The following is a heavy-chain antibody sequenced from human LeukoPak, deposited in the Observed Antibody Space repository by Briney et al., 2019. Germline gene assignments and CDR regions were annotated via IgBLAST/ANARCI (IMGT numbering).Heavy chain of an antibody. J-gene: IGHJ6*03. V-gene: IGHV4-4*02. Sequence: SETLSLTCAVSGGSISSSNWWSWVRQPPGKGLEWIGEIYHSGSTNYNPSFKSRVTISVDKSKNQFSLKLSSVTAADTAVYYCARAPEQGYYYYYMDVWGKGTTVTVSS. D-gene: IGHD1/OR15-1a*01. CDR1: GGSISSSNW. CDR2: IYHSGST. CDR3: ARAPEQGYYYYYMDV.